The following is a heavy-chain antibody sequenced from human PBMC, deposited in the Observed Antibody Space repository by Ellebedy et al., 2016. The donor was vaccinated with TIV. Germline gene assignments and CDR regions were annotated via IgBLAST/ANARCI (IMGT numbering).Heavy chain of an antibody. CDR2: INEDGTKK. CDR1: GFTLTNYW. V-gene: IGHV3-7*01. J-gene: IGHJ2*01. Sequence: GGSLRLSCTASGFTLTNYWMTWVRQAPGKGLEWMANINEDGTKKHYVDSVRGRFTISRDYAGNSLFLQMNSLGAEDTAVYYCARAIYGASYLWGRGTLVTVSS. D-gene: IGHD4-17*01. CDR3: ARAIYGASYL.